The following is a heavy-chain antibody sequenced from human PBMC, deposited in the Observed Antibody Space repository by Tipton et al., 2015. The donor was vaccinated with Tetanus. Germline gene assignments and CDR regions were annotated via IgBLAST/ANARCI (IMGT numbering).Heavy chain of an antibody. Sequence: QLVQSGPEVKKPGASVKVSCKASGYTFTNYPIHWVRQAPGQRVEWMGWINAGSGNTEYSQSFQDRVTITRDTSASTGYMELSSLRSEDTAVYYCARVVRGSGSHIRAVDYWGQGTLVTVSS. CDR2: INAGSGNT. CDR3: ARVVRGSGSHIRAVDY. D-gene: IGHD3-10*01. V-gene: IGHV1-3*01. J-gene: IGHJ4*02. CDR1: GYTFTNYP.